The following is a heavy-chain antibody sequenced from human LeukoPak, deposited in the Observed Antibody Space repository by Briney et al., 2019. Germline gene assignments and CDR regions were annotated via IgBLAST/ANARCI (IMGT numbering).Heavy chain of an antibody. Sequence: ASVKVSCKASGYTFTSYGISWVRQAPGQGLEWMGWISAYNGNTNYAQKLQGRVTMTTDTSTSTAYMELRSLRSDDTAVYYCARDSPNSSGYLYGPYYFDYWGQGTLVTVSS. CDR1: GYTFTSYG. CDR2: ISAYNGNT. D-gene: IGHD3-22*01. V-gene: IGHV1-18*01. CDR3: ARDSPNSSGYLYGPYYFDY. J-gene: IGHJ4*02.